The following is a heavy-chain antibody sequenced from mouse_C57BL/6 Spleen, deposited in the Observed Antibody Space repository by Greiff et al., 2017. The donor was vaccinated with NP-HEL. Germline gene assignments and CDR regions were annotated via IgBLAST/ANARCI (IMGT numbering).Heavy chain of an antibody. Sequence: VMLVESGGGLVQPGGSLSLSCAASGFTFTDYYMSWVRQPPGKALEWLGFISNKANGYTTEYSASVKGRFTISRDNSQSILYLQMYALRAEDSATYYCARSVVRGYYYAMDYWGQGTSVTVSS. CDR3: ARSVVRGYYYAMDY. V-gene: IGHV7-3*01. D-gene: IGHD1-1*01. CDR1: GFTFTDYY. J-gene: IGHJ4*01. CDR2: ISNKANGYTT.